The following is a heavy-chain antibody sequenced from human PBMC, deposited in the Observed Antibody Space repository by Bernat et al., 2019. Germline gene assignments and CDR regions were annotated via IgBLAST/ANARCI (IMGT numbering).Heavy chain of an antibody. CDR1: GGSFSGYY. V-gene: IGHV4-34*01. D-gene: IGHD5-12*01. J-gene: IGHJ4*02. Sequence: QVQLQQWGAGLLKPSETLSLTCAVYGGSFSGYYWSWIRQPPGKGLEWIGEINHSGSTNYNPSLKSRVTISVDTSKNQFSLKLSSVTAADTAVYYCAAHDSGYDFLPPDYWGQGTLVTVSS. CDR3: AAHDSGYDFLPPDY. CDR2: INHSGST.